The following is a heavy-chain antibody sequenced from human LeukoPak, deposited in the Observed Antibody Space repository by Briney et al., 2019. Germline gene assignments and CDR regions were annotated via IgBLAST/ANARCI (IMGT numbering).Heavy chain of an antibody. J-gene: IGHJ4*02. V-gene: IGHV3-33*01. CDR2: IWYDGSNK. CDR1: GFTFSSYG. CDR3: ARGFVAVAGTMVDY. D-gene: IGHD6-19*01. Sequence: PGGSLRLSCAASGFTFSSYGMHWVRQAPGKGLEWVAVIWYDGSNKHYADSVKGRFTISRDNSKNTLYLQMNSLRAEDTAVYYCARGFVAVAGTMVDYWGQGTLVTVSS.